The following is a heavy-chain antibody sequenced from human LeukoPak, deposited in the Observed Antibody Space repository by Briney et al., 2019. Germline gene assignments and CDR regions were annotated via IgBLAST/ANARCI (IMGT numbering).Heavy chain of an antibody. D-gene: IGHD1-26*01. CDR2: MNPNSGNT. CDR1: GYTSTSYD. J-gene: IGHJ2*01. CDR3: ARGGSYGWYFDL. Sequence: ASVKVSCKASGYTSTSYDINWVRQATGQGLEWMGWMNPNSGNTGYAQKFQGRVTMTRNTSISTAYMELSSLRSEDTAVYYCARGGSYGWYFDLWGRGTLVTVSS. V-gene: IGHV1-8*01.